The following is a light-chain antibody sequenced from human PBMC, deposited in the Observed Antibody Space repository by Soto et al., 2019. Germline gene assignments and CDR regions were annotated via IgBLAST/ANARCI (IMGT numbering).Light chain of an antibody. CDR1: QSVSSY. CDR3: QQRSNWPRT. CDR2: DAS. J-gene: IGKJ1*01. V-gene: IGKV3-11*01. Sequence: EIVLTQSPDTLSLSPGERATLSCRASQSVSSYLAWYQQKPGQAPRLLIYDASNRATRIPARFSGSGSGTDFTLTISSLEPEDFAVYYCQQRSNWPRTFGQGTKV.